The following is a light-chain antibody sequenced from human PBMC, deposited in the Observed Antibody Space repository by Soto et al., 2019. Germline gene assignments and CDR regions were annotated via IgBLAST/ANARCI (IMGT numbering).Light chain of an antibody. V-gene: IGLV1-44*01. J-gene: IGLJ3*02. CDR1: SSNIGSQT. CDR3: ASWDGTLNGVV. Sequence: QSVLTQPPSASGTPGQRVTLSCSGSSSNIGSQTVHWYQQVPGAAPKLLIYRTDERPSGVPDRISGSRSGTSASLAISGLQSEDEGDYYCASWDGTLNGVVFGGGTQLTVL. CDR2: RTD.